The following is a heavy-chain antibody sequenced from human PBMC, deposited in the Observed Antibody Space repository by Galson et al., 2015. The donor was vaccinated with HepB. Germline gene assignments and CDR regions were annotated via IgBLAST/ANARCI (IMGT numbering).Heavy chain of an antibody. CDR3: SRARASGSFYDFES. CDR2: IYSSGSK. V-gene: IGHV3-53*01. Sequence: SLRLSCADYGFSDYSNYRRWVPQAPGKGLEWVSVIYSSGSKFYADSVKGRLTISRDISKNMLYLQLNSLIFEDTAMYYCSRARASGSFYDFESWGQGSLVTVSS. D-gene: IGHD1-26*01. J-gene: IGHJ4*02. CDR1: GFSDYSNY.